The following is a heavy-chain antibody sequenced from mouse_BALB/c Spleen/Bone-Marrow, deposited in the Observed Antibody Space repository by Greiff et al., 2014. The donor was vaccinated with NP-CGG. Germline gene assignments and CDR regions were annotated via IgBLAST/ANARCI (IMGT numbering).Heavy chain of an antibody. V-gene: IGHV3-2*02. CDR2: ISYSGST. CDR1: GYSITSDYA. CDR3: TRRTGPYYFDY. Sequence: VQLQQPGPGLVKPSQSLSLTCTVTGYSITSDYAWNWIRQFPGNELEWMGYISYSGSTRYNPSLKGRISITRDTSKNQFFLQLNSVTTEGTATYYCTRRTGPYYFDYWGQGTTLTVSS. D-gene: IGHD4-1*01. J-gene: IGHJ2*01.